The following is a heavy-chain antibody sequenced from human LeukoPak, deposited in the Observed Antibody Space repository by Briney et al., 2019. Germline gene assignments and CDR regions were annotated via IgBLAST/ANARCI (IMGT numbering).Heavy chain of an antibody. CDR3: SRDATGDH. J-gene: IGHJ4*02. Sequence: GGSLRLSCAVSGFTFSDHYMDWVRQAPGKGLEWVGRSRNRAKSYTTDYAASGKGRFTISRAESKSTLHLQINSLLTEDTAVYYCSRDATGDHWGQGTLVSVCS. CDR2: SRNRAKSYTT. V-gene: IGHV3-72*01. CDR1: GFTFSDHY.